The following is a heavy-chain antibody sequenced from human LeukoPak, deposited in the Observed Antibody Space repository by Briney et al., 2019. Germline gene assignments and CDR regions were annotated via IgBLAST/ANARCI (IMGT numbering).Heavy chain of an antibody. D-gene: IGHD5-18*01. CDR3: ARETRGYSYGTGGWFDP. CDR2: IYYSGST. J-gene: IGHJ5*02. V-gene: IGHV4-59*01. CDR1: GGSISSYY. Sequence: PSETLSLTCTVSGGSISSYYWSWIRQPPGKGLEWIGYIYYSGSTNYSPSLKSRVTISVDTSKNQFSLKLSSVTAADTAVYYCARETRGYSYGTGGWFDPWGQGTLVTVSS.